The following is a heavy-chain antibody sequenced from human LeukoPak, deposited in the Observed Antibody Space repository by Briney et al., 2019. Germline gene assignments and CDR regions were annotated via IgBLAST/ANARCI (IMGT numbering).Heavy chain of an antibody. CDR1: ANTFTNYH. D-gene: IGHD2-2*01. J-gene: IGHJ4*02. Sequence: ASVKVSCKASANTFTNYHIHWVRQAPGQGLEWMGIINPSGDITTYAQKFQGRITMTRDTSTSTAYMELSSLRSEDTAVCYCAREDCTSPTCFVDYWGQGTLVTVSS. CDR2: INPSGDIT. CDR3: AREDCTSPTCFVDY. V-gene: IGHV1-46*01.